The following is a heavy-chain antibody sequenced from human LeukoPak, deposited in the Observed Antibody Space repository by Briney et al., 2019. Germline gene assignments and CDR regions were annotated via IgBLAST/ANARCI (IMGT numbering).Heavy chain of an antibody. CDR3: AREKGLRFLEWLLSA. Sequence: PGGSLRLSCAASGFTFSSYPMHWVRQAPGKGLEWVAVLSNDGGSKYYADSVKGRFAISRDNSKNTLYLQMNSLRAEDTAVYYCAREKGLRFLEWLLSAWGQGTLVTVSS. CDR1: GFTFSSYP. J-gene: IGHJ5*02. D-gene: IGHD3-3*01. CDR2: LSNDGGSK. V-gene: IGHV3-30*09.